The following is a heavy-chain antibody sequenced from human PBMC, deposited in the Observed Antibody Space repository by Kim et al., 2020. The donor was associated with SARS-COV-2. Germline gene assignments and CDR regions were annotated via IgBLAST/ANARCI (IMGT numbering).Heavy chain of an antibody. J-gene: IGHJ5*02. CDR2: LYYSGST. V-gene: IGHV4-30-4*01. Sequence: SETLSLTCTVSGGSISSGDYYWSWIRQPPGKGLEWIGYLYYSGSTYYNPSLKSRVTISVDTSKNQFSLKLSSVTAADTAVYYCARGGPNIAAAVGWFDPWGQGTLVTVSS. CDR3: ARGGPNIAAAVGWFDP. CDR1: GGSISSGDYY. D-gene: IGHD6-13*01.